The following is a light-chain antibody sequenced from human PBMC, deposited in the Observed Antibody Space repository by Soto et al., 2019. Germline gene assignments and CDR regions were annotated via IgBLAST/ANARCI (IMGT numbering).Light chain of an antibody. CDR1: QSVSGK. V-gene: IGKV3D-15*01. Sequence: EIVLTPSPATLSVSPGERATLSCRASQSVSGKLAWYQQKPGQAPRLLIYGASSRATGIPDRFSGSGSGTDFTLTISSLQSEDFAVYYCQQYGSSGTFGQGTKVDIK. CDR3: QQYGSSGT. CDR2: GAS. J-gene: IGKJ1*01.